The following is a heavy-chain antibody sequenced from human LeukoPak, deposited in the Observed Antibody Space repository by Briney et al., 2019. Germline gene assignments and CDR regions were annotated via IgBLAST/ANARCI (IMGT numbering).Heavy chain of an antibody. CDR2: IYTSGST. V-gene: IGHV4-4*07. J-gene: IGHJ3*02. D-gene: IGHD3-10*01. CDR3: ARDRGTMVRGVNIPHDAFDI. CDR1: GGSISSYY. Sequence: SETLSLTCTVSGGSISSYYWSWIRQPAGKGLEWIGRIYTSGSTNYNPSLKSRVTMSVDTSKNQFSLKLSSVTAADTAVYYCARDRGTMVRGVNIPHDAFDIWGQGTMVTASS.